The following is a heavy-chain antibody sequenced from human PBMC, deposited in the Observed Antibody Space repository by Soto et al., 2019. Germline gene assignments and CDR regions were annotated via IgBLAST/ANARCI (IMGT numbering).Heavy chain of an antibody. CDR3: ARAEWYYDILTGHYYFDY. CDR1: GYTFTSYY. CDR2: INPSGGST. D-gene: IGHD3-9*01. Sequence: ASVKVSCKASGYTFTSYYMHWVRQAPGQGLEWMGIINPSGGSTSYAQKFQGRVTMTRDTSTSTVYMELSSLRSEDTAVYSCARAEWYYDILTGHYYFDYWGQGTLVTVSS. J-gene: IGHJ4*02. V-gene: IGHV1-46*03.